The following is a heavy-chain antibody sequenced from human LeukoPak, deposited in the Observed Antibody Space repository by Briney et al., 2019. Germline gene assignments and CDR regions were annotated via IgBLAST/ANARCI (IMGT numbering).Heavy chain of an antibody. V-gene: IGHV3-15*01. J-gene: IGHJ4*02. CDR2: IKSNTDGGTI. CDR1: GFTFNSAW. CDR3: TTLGLFDY. Sequence: PGGSLRLSCAASGFTFNSAWMHWVRQAPGKGLEWIGRIKSNTDGGTIDYAAPVKGRFTISRDDSKSTLYLQMSSLRPEDTSIYYCTTLGLFDYWGQGTLVSVSS.